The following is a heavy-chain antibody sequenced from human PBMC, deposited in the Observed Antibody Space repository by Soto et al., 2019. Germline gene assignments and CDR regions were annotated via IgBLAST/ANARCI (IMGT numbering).Heavy chain of an antibody. CDR1: GYTFTSYG. Sequence: QVQLVQSGAEVKKPGASVKVSCKASGYTFTSYGISWVRPAPGQGLEWMGWISAYNGNTNYAQKLKGRVTMTADTSTSTAYMERRSRRSDGTAVYYCARVFGGYDLIMAFANDYGGQGTLVTVSS. V-gene: IGHV1-18*04. J-gene: IGHJ4*02. D-gene: IGHD5-12*01. CDR3: ARVFGGYDLIMAFANDY. CDR2: ISAYNGNT.